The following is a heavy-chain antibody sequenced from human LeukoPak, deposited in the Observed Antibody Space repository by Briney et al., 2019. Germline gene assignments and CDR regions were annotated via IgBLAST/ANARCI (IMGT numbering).Heavy chain of an antibody. J-gene: IGHJ3*02. V-gene: IGHV4-39*07. CDR2: ISSGGST. CDR1: GGSISSSGYY. Sequence: KPSETLSLTCTVSGGSISSSGYYWGWIRQPPGKGLEWIGSISSGGSTHYNPSLKSRVTISVDTSKNQFSLKLSSVTAADTAVYYCARVQSPYYYDSSHAFDIWGQGTMVTVSS. CDR3: ARVQSPYYYDSSHAFDI. D-gene: IGHD3-22*01.